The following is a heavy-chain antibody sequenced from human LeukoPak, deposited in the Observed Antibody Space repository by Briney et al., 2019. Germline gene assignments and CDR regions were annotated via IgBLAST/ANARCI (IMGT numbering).Heavy chain of an antibody. J-gene: IGHJ4*02. V-gene: IGHV4-59*01. D-gene: IGHD6-25*01. CDR1: GGSLSSCY. Sequence: KPSETLSLTCTVSGGSLSSCYWSWIRQPPGKGLEWIGYMYYSGSTNYNPSLKSRVTISVDTSKNQFSLKLRSVTAADTAMYYCARQSALFDYWGQGILVTVSS. CDR2: MYYSGST. CDR3: ARQSALFDY.